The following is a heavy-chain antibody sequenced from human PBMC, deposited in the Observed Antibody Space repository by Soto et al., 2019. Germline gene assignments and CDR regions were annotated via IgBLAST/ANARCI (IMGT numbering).Heavy chain of an antibody. D-gene: IGHD3-3*01. J-gene: IGHJ4*02. V-gene: IGHV1-18*04. Sequence: ASVKVSCKASGYTFTSYGISWVRQAPGQGLEWMGWISAYNGNTNYAQKLQGRVTMTTDTSTSTAYMELRSLRSDDTAVYYCARDSITIFGVVIRGRLGYFDYWGQGTLVTVSS. CDR3: ARDSITIFGVVIRGRLGYFDY. CDR1: GYTFTSYG. CDR2: ISAYNGNT.